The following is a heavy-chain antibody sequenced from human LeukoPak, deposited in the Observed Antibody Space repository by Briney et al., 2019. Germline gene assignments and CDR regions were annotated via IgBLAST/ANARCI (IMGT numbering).Heavy chain of an antibody. CDR2: ISGSGGST. J-gene: IGHJ4*02. D-gene: IGHD6-19*01. CDR3: ARDSSGWSKNY. V-gene: IGHV3-23*01. Sequence: GGSLRLSCAASGLTFSTDAMTWVRQAPGKGLQWVSAISGSGGSTYYGDSVKGRFTISRDNSKNMMYLQMNSLRVEDTAVYYCARDSSGWSKNYWGQGTLVTVSS. CDR1: GLTFSTDA.